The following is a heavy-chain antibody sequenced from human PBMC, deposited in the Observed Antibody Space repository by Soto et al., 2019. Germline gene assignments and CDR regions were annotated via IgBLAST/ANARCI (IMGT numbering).Heavy chain of an antibody. V-gene: IGHV4-34*01. CDR2: INHSGST. J-gene: IGHJ4*02. Sequence: SETLSLTCAVYGGSFSGYYWSWIRQPPGKGLEWIGEINHSGSTNYNPSLKSRVTISVDTSKNQFSLKLSSVTAADTAVYYCARFEGPFDYWGQGTLVTVSS. CDR1: GGSFSGYY. CDR3: ARFEGPFDY.